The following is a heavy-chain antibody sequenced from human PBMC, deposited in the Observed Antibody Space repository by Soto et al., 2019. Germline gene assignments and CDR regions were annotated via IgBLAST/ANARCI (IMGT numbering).Heavy chain of an antibody. J-gene: IGHJ5*02. D-gene: IGHD3-22*01. V-gene: IGHV4-39*01. Sequence: SETLSLTCTVSGGSISSSSYYWGWIRQPPGKGLEWIGSIYYSGSTYYNPSLKSRVTISVDTSKNQFSLKLSSVTAADTAVYYCARLITMRGNDPWGQGTLVTVSS. CDR1: GGSISSSSYY. CDR3: ARLITMRGNDP. CDR2: IYYSGST.